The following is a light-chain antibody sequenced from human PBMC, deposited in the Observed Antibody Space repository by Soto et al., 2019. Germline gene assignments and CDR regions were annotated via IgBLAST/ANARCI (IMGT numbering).Light chain of an antibody. CDR2: DDS. V-gene: IGKV1-5*01. J-gene: IGKJ1*01. Sequence: DIQITQSPSALSASVGDRVTITCGASQSISSWLAWYQQKPGKAPKLLIYDDSSLESGVPSRFSGSGSGTEFTLTISSLQPDDFATYSCQQYNSYSPWTFGQGTKVDI. CDR3: QQYNSYSPWT. CDR1: QSISSW.